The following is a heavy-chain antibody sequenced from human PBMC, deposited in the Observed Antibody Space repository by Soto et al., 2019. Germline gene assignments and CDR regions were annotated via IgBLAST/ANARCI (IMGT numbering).Heavy chain of an antibody. J-gene: IGHJ4*02. Sequence: ASVKVSCKVSGYTLTELSMHWVRQAPGKGLEWMGGFDPEDGETIYAQKFQGRVTMTEDTSTDTAYMELSSLRSEDTAVYYCATMGVIVVVPINPNFDYWGQGTLVTVSS. CDR3: ATMGVIVVVPINPNFDY. CDR2: FDPEDGET. V-gene: IGHV1-24*01. CDR1: GYTLTELS. D-gene: IGHD3-22*01.